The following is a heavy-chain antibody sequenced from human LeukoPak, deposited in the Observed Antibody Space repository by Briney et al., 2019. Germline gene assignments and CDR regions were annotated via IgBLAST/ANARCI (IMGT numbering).Heavy chain of an antibody. Sequence: SETLSLTCTVSGGSISSGGYYWSWIRQPPGKGLEWIGYIYHSGSTYYNPSLKSRVTMSVDTSKNQFSLKLSSVTAADTAVYYCARDAAQDFDYWGQGTLVTVSS. V-gene: IGHV4-30-2*01. J-gene: IGHJ4*02. CDR1: GGSISSGGYY. CDR2: IYHSGST. CDR3: ARDAAQDFDY. D-gene: IGHD6-6*01.